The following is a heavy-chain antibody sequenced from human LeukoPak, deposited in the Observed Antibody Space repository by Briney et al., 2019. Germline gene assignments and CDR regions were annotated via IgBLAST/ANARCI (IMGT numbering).Heavy chain of an antibody. D-gene: IGHD5-12*01. CDR1: GFTFSSYW. Sequence: GGPLRLSCAASGFTFSSYWMSWVRQAPGKGLEWVANIKQDGSEKYYVDSVKGRFTISRDNAKNSLYLQMNSLRAEDTAVYYCARGSRGYSGYDSYYFDYWGQGTLVTVSS. V-gene: IGHV3-7*01. CDR3: ARGSRGYSGYDSYYFDY. CDR2: IKQDGSEK. J-gene: IGHJ4*02.